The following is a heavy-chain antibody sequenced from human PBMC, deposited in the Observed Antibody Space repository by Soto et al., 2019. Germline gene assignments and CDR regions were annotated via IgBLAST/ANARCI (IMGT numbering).Heavy chain of an antibody. CDR2: ISGNSGFT. Sequence: EVQLLESGGGLVQPGGSLRVSCVASGFTFDNYVMTWVRQAPGKGLEWVSAISGNSGFTWYADSVKGRFTLSRDNFKNTLSLEMNNLRAEDTAVYFCANVDDWNKARCFDRWGQGTLVTVSS. CDR3: ANVDDWNKARCFDR. CDR1: GFTFDNYV. J-gene: IGHJ5*02. V-gene: IGHV3-23*01. D-gene: IGHD1-1*01.